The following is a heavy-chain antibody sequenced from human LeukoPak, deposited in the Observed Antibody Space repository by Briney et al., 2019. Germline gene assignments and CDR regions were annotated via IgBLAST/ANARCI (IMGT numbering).Heavy chain of an antibody. V-gene: IGHV4-59*01. CDR1: GGSISSYY. Sequence: TPSETLSLTCTVSGGSISSYYWSWIRQPPGKGLEWNGYIYYSGSTNHNPSLKSRVTISVDTSKNQFPLKLSSVTAADTAVYYCARTTVTTRYYYYMDVWGKGTTVTVSS. D-gene: IGHD4-17*01. J-gene: IGHJ6*03. CDR3: ARTTVTTRYYYYMDV. CDR2: IYYSGST.